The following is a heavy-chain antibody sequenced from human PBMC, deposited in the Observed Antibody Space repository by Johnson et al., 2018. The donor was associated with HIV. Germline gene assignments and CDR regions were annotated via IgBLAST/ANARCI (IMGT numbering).Heavy chain of an antibody. CDR2: IKSKTDGGTT. J-gene: IGHJ3*02. Sequence: VQLVESGGGLVQPGGSLRLSCAASGFTFSSYWMSWVSQAPGKGLEWVGRIKSKTDGGTTDYAAPVKGRFTISRDDSKNTLYLQMGSLRAEDMAVYYCARGLTIFGVVTDAFDIWGQGTMVTVSS. D-gene: IGHD3-3*01. V-gene: IGHV3-15*01. CDR1: GFTFSSYW. CDR3: ARGLTIFGVVTDAFDI.